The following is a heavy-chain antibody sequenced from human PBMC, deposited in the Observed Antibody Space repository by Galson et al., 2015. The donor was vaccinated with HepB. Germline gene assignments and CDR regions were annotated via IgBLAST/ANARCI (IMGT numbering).Heavy chain of an antibody. J-gene: IGHJ4*02. Sequence: SETLSLTCTVSGGSISGYYWSWIRQPPGKGLEWIGEINHSGSTNYNPSLKSRVTISVDTSKNQFSLKLSSVTAADTAVYYCARGWYYFDYWGQGTLVTVSS. CDR1: GGSISGYY. V-gene: IGHV4-34*01. CDR3: ARGWYYFDY. CDR2: INHSGST.